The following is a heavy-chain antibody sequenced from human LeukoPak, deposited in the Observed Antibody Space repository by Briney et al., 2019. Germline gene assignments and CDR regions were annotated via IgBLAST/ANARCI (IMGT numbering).Heavy chain of an antibody. CDR1: GASTNTHY. CDR3: ARALNPLPGTYSFAY. J-gene: IGHJ4*02. Sequence: SETLSLTSTVPGASTNTHYWSWIRPPAATGLAWVGRIYVSGCTNYTSRLQSRVTMSVDTSTNQFCLKLTSVTAAGMAVYYCARALNPLPGTYSFAYWGQGTLVTVSS. D-gene: IGHD2-15*01. CDR2: IYVSGCT. V-gene: IGHV4-4*07.